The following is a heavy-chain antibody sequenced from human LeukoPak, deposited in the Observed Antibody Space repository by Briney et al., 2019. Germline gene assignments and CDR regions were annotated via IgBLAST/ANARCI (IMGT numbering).Heavy chain of an antibody. CDR2: IRSSSSTI. D-gene: IGHD3-22*01. CDR1: GFIFSRFS. J-gene: IGHJ3*02. CDR3: ARSQYYYDSSGSIGAFDI. Sequence: PGGSLRLSCAASGFIFSRFSMSWVRQAPGKGLEWVSYIRSSSSTIYYADSVKGRFTISRDNAKNSLYLQMNSLRDEDTAVYYCARSQYYYDSSGSIGAFDIWGQGTMVTVSS. V-gene: IGHV3-48*02.